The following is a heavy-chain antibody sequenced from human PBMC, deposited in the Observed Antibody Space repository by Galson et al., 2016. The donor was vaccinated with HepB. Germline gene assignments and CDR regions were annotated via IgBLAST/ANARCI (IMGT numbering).Heavy chain of an antibody. CDR3: ARDRVMSTFGGVILRDVFDI. CDR2: TYYRSKWYN. D-gene: IGHD3-16*01. V-gene: IGHV6-1*01. Sequence: CAISGDSVSSNSAAWTWIRQSPSRGLEWLGRTYYRSKWYNDYPLSVKSRITINADTSKNQFSLQLNSVTPEDTAVYYCARDRVMSTFGGVILRDVFDIWGQGTMVTVSS. CDR1: GDSVSSNSAA. J-gene: IGHJ3*02.